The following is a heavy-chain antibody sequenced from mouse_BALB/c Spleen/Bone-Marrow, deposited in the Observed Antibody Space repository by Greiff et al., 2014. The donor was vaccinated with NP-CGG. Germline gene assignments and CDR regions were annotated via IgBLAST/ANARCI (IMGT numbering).Heavy chain of an antibody. D-gene: IGHD1-1*01. J-gene: IGHJ3*01. CDR1: GYTFTSYY. CDR3: TRSYYAKEGAWFAY. V-gene: IGHV1S81*02. CDR2: INPSNGGT. Sequence: QVQLQQPGAELVKPGASVKLSCKAFGYTFTSYYMYWVKQRPGQGLEWIGGINPSNGGTNFNEKFKSKATLTVDKSSSTAYMQLSSLTSEDSAVYYCTRSYYAKEGAWFAYWGQGTLVTVSA.